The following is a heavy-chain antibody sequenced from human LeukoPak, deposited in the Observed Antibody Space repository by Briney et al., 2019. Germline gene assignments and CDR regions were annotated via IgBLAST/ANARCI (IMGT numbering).Heavy chain of an antibody. CDR3: ASGDCSGGSCYSRINDAFDI. Sequence: PSETLSLTCSVSGVSISNSGYSWGWIRQPPGKGLEWIGSIYYSGSTYYNPSLKSRLTISVDTSKSQVSLKLNSVTTADTAVYYCASGDCSGGSCYSRINDAFDIWGQGTMVTVSS. D-gene: IGHD2-15*01. V-gene: IGHV4-39*01. J-gene: IGHJ3*02. CDR1: GVSISNSGYS. CDR2: IYYSGST.